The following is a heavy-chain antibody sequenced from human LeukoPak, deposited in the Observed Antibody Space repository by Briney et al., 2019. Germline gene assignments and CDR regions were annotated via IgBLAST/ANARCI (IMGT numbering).Heavy chain of an antibody. CDR3: ARDPISGSSGIDY. CDR1: GGSFSGYY. V-gene: IGHV4-34*01. Sequence: PSETLSLTCAVYGGSFSGYYWSWIRQPPGKGLEWIGEINHSGSTNYNPSLKSRVTISVDTSKSQFSLKLSSVTAADTAVYYCARDPISGSSGIDYWGQGTLVTVSS. CDR2: INHSGST. D-gene: IGHD1-26*01. J-gene: IGHJ4*02.